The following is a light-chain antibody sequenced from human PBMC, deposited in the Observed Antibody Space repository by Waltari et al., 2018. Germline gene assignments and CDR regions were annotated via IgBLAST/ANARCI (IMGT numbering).Light chain of an antibody. CDR1: SSTIGSNY. J-gene: IGLJ3*02. CDR2: KNN. CDR3: AAWDDSLRGLV. Sequence: QSVLTPPPSASGTPGQKVTISCNGNSSTIGSNYVYWYQQLPGTAPKLLIFKNNQRPSGVPDRFSDSKSGTSASLAINGLRSEDEADYYCAAWDDSLRGLVLGGGTKVTVL. V-gene: IGLV1-47*01.